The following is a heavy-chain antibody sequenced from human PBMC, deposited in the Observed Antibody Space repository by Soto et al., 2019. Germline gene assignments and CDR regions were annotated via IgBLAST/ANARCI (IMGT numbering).Heavy chain of an antibody. CDR2: ISGGGGST. Sequence: PGGSLRLSCAASGFTFDDYAMSWVRQAPGRGLQWVSAISGGGGSTDYADSGKGRFTISRENSNNTLDLQMNSLRVEDTAVYYCARIDFYNSAGAFDLWGQGTMVTVSS. CDR1: GFTFDDYA. J-gene: IGHJ3*01. CDR3: ARIDFYNSAGAFDL. D-gene: IGHD3-10*01. V-gene: IGHV3-23*01.